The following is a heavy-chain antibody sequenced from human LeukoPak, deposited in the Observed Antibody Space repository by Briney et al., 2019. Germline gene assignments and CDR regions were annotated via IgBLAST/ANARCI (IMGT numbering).Heavy chain of an antibody. D-gene: IGHD3-22*01. V-gene: IGHV4-59*08. CDR2: IYYSGRT. CDR3: TRLLDNDSSGDPDTFDV. CDR1: GASITSHY. J-gene: IGHJ3*01. Sequence: PSETLSPPCSVSGASITSHYWSWIRQAPGKGLEWIGFIYYSGRTKYNPSLQSRVTISLDTSEKKFSLKVTSVTAADTAVYYCTRLLDNDSSGDPDTFDVWGQGTVVTVSS.